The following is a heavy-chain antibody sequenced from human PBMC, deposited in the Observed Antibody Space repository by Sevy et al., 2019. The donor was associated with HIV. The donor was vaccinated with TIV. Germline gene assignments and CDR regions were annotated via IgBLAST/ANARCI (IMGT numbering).Heavy chain of an antibody. CDR2: ISAYNGNT. D-gene: IGHD7-27*01. CDR1: GYTFTSYG. J-gene: IGHJ4*02. Sequence: ASVKVSCKASGYTFTSYGISWVRQARGQGLEWMGWISAYNGNTNYAQKLQGRVTMTTDTSTSTAYMELRSLRSDDTAVYYCARDGYLGTESYYFDYWGQGTLVTVSS. CDR3: ARDGYLGTESYYFDY. V-gene: IGHV1-18*01.